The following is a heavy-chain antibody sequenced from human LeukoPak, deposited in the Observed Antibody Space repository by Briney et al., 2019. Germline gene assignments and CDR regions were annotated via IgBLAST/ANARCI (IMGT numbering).Heavy chain of an antibody. J-gene: IGHJ4*02. CDR2: INHSGST. CDR1: GGSFSGYY. Sequence: SETLSLTCAVYGGSFSGYYWSWIRQPPGKGLEWIGEINHSGSTNYNPSLKSRVTISVDTSKNQFSLKLSSVTAADTAVYYCARGPWHLKGPQFDYWGQGTLVTVSS. V-gene: IGHV4-34*01. CDR3: ARGPWHLKGPQFDY.